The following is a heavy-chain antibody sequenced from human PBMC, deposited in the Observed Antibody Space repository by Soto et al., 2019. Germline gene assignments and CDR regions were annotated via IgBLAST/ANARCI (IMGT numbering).Heavy chain of an antibody. CDR3: ARACSSNSCYDVFDY. D-gene: IGHD2-2*01. CDR1: GGCISSYY. CDR2: IYTSGST. V-gene: IGHV4-4*07. Sequence: WESLPRPCSPGGGCISSYYWSWIRQPAGKGLEWIGRIYTSGSTNDNPSLKSRVNMSVDTSKNQFSLKLSSVTAADTAVYYCARACSSNSCYDVFDYWGHGTLVTVS. J-gene: IGHJ4*03.